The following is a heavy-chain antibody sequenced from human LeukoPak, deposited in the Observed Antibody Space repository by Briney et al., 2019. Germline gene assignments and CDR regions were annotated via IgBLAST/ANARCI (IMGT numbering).Heavy chain of an antibody. CDR3: AREVAAGRDAFDI. CDR1: GFTFSDYY. Sequence: GGSLRLSCAASGFTFSDYYMSWIRQAPGKGLEWVSYISSSGSTIYYADSVKGRFTISRDNSKNTLYLQMNSLRAEDTAVYYCAREVAAGRDAFDIWGQGTMVTVSS. CDR2: ISSSGSTI. V-gene: IGHV3-11*04. J-gene: IGHJ3*02. D-gene: IGHD6-13*01.